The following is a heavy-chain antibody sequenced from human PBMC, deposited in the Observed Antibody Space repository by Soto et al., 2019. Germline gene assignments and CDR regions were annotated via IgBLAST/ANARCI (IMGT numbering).Heavy chain of an antibody. Sequence: SVKVSCKASGATFSSYSISWVRQAPGQGLEWMGGLIPIFGTADYAQKFQGRVTITADESTSTAYMELSSLRSEDTAVYYCAGVVPGWFGAADPREVWGQGTTVTVSS. CDR2: LIPIFGTA. CDR1: GATFSSYS. V-gene: IGHV1-69*13. J-gene: IGHJ6*02. CDR3: AGVVPGWFGAADPREV. D-gene: IGHD3-10*01.